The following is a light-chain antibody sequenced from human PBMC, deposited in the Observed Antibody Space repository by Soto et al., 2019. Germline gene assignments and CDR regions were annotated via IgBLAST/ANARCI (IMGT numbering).Light chain of an antibody. Sequence: QAVVTQSPSASASLGASVKLTCTLSSGHSNYVIAWHQQQPEKGPRYLMKLNSDGSHSKGDGIPDRFSGSSSRAERYLTISSLLSEDEADYYCQTWDTGIGVFGGGTKVTVL. J-gene: IGLJ2*01. V-gene: IGLV4-69*01. CDR3: QTWDTGIGV. CDR2: LNSDGSH. CDR1: SGHSNYV.